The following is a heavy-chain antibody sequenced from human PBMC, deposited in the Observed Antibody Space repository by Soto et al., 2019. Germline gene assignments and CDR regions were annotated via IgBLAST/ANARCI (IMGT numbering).Heavy chain of an antibody. CDR3: ARLSASSKLRGVVIN. J-gene: IGHJ4*02. CDR1: GGSISGYNW. V-gene: IGHV4-4*03. CDR2: IYHSGNT. Sequence: QVHLQESAQDLVRPPETLSPTASFFGGSISGYNWWSGVRQTPGKGMEWIGEIYHSGNTNYNPSIKSRVTISVDKSKNHFSQKVTSVTAADTALYYCARLSASSKLRGVVINWGQGTLVTVSS. D-gene: IGHD3-10*01.